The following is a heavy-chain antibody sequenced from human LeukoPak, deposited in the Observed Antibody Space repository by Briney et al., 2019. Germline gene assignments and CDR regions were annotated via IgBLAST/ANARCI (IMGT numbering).Heavy chain of an antibody. V-gene: IGHV4-31*03. CDR3: ARVRYCSSTSCYNGMDV. CDR2: IFYSGST. J-gene: IGHJ6*02. CDR1: GASISSGGYY. D-gene: IGHD2-2*02. Sequence: PSQTLSLTCTVSGASISSGGYYWSWIRQHPGKGLEWIGYIFYSGSTYYNPSLKSRVTISVDTSKNQFSLKLSSVTAADTAVYYCARVRYCSSTSCYNGMDVWGQGTTVTVSS.